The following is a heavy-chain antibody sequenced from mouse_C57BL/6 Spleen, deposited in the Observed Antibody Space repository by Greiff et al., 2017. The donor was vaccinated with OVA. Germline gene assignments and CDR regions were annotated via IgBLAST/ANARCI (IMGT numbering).Heavy chain of an antibody. J-gene: IGHJ2*01. V-gene: IGHV3-6*01. CDR3: ARDIYYGSSFYYFDY. CDR1: GYSITSGYY. Sequence: EVHLVESGPGLVKPSQSLSLTCSVTGYSITSGYYWNWIRQFPGNKLEWMGYISYDGSNNYNPSLKNRISITRDTSKNQFFLKLNSVTTEDTATYDCARDIYYGSSFYYFDYWGQGTTLTVSS. D-gene: IGHD1-1*01. CDR2: ISYDGSN.